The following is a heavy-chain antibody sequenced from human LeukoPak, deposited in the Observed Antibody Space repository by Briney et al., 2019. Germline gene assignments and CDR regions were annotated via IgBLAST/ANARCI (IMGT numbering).Heavy chain of an antibody. D-gene: IGHD3-10*01. J-gene: IGHJ4*02. Sequence: SETLSLTCTVFGGSISSSSYYWGWIRQPPGKGLEWIGSIYYSGSTYYNPSLKSRVTISVDTSKNQFSLKLSSVTAADTAVYYRARDGYYYGSGADYWGQGTLVTVSS. CDR1: GGSISSSSYY. CDR2: IYYSGST. CDR3: ARDGYYYGSGADY. V-gene: IGHV4-39*07.